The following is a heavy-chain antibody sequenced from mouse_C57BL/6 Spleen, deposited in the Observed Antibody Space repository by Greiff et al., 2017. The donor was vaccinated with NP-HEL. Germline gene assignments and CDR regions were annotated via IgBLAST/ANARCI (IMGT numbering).Heavy chain of an antibody. Sequence: LQESGAELVKPGASVKISCKASGYAFSSYWMNWVKQRPGKGLEWIGQIYPGDGDTNYNGKFKGKATLTADKSSSTAYMQLSSLTSEDSAVYFCARKAITTVDCDYWGQGTTLTVSS. D-gene: IGHD1-1*01. J-gene: IGHJ2*01. CDR2: IYPGDGDT. CDR1: GYAFSSYW. V-gene: IGHV1-80*01. CDR3: ARKAITTVDCDY.